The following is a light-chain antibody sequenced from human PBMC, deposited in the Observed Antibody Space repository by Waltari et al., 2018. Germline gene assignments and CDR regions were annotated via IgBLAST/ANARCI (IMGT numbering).Light chain of an antibody. J-gene: IGKJ4*01. CDR1: KSVKNN. V-gene: IGKV1-5*03. Sequence: DIQMTQSPSTLSASVGGSVTITCRASKSVKNNLAWYQPKPGKAPKVLIHKASRLESGVPSRFSGSGYGTEFTLTISSLQPDDFATYYCQEYDSLPVTFGGGTKVEIK. CDR2: KAS. CDR3: QEYDSLPVT.